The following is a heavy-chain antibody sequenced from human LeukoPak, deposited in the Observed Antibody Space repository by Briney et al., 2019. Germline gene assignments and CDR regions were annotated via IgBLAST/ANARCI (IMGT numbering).Heavy chain of an antibody. CDR2: IIHIFGTA. J-gene: IGHJ4*02. CDR3: ASLTDDYNNHFDY. CDR1: GGTFSSYA. D-gene: IGHD4-11*01. V-gene: IGHV1-69*13. Sequence: ASVKLSCKASGGTFSSYAMSWVRQAPGQGLEWMGGIIHIFGTANYAHKFQGRVTIAADESTRYAYMELSSPRSEDTAVYYCASLTDDYNNHFDYWGQGTLVTVSS.